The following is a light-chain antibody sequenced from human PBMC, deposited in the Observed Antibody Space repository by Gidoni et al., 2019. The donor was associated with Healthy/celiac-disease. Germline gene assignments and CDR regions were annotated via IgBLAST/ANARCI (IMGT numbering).Light chain of an antibody. V-gene: IGKV1-39*01. CDR2: AGS. Sequence: IQMPQSPSSLSASVGDRVTITRRASQSISSYLYWYQQKPGKAPKLQVYAGSNLQSGVPSRFSGSGSETDFTLTISSLQHEEFATYYCQQSYSTPRFGGGTKVEIK. CDR1: QSISSY. J-gene: IGKJ4*01. CDR3: QQSYSTPR.